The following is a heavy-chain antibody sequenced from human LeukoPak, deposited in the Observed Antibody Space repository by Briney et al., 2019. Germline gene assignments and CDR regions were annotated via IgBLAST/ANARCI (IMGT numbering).Heavy chain of an antibody. V-gene: IGHV4-61*02. CDR2: IYTSGST. CDR1: GGSISSGSYY. D-gene: IGHD3-3*01. Sequence: PSQTLSLTCTVSGGSISSGSYYWSWIRQPAGKGLEWIGRIYTSGSTNYNPSLKSRVTISVDTSKNQFSLKLSSVTAADTAVYYCARVSGDFWSGYYRATNYYYMDVWGKGTTVTVSS. CDR3: ARVSGDFWSGYYRATNYYYMDV. J-gene: IGHJ6*03.